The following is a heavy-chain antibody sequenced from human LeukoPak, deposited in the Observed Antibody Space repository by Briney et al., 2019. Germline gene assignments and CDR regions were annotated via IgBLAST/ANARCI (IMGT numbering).Heavy chain of an antibody. CDR2: INSSSSYI. Sequence: GGSLRLSCAASGFTFSSYSMNWVRQAPGKGLEGVSSINSSSSYIYYADSVKGRFTISRDNDKNSLYLQMNSLRAEDTAVYYCARVYNYYDSSGYSDVYYFDYWGQGTLVTVSS. D-gene: IGHD3-22*01. J-gene: IGHJ4*02. CDR1: GFTFSSYS. CDR3: ARVYNYYDSSGYSDVYYFDY. V-gene: IGHV3-21*01.